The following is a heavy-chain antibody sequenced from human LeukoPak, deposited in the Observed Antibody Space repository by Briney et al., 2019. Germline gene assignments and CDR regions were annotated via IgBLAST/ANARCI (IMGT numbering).Heavy chain of an antibody. Sequence: GGSLRLSCAASGFTFSSYAMSWVRQAPGKGLEWVSAISGSGGSTYYADSVKGRFTISRDNSKNTLYLQMNSLRAEDTAVYYCAKDRGGYYDFWSGQDYWGQGTLVTVSS. CDR1: GFTFSSYA. CDR2: ISGSGGST. D-gene: IGHD3-3*01. CDR3: AKDRGGYYDFWSGQDY. V-gene: IGHV3-23*01. J-gene: IGHJ4*02.